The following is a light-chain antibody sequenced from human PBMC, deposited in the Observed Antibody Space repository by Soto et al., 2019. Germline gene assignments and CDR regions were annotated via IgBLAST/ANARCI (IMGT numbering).Light chain of an antibody. J-gene: IGKJ1*01. CDR1: RSVSRNN. CDR3: QQYGSSSWT. Sequence: EIVLTQSPSPLSLSPGARVTLSCRASRSVSRNNLAWYQQKPGQAPRLLIYDASTRATGIPDRFSGSGSGADFTLTINRLEPDDFAVYYCQQYGSSSWTFGQGTKVDNK. V-gene: IGKV3-20*01. CDR2: DAS.